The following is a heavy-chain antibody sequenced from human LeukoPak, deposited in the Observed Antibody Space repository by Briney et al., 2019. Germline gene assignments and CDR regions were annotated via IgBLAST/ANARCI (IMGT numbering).Heavy chain of an antibody. D-gene: IGHD3-22*01. V-gene: IGHV4-61*02. CDR2: IYTSGST. Sequence: SETLSLTCTVSGGSISSGFYYWSWIRQPAGKGLGWIGRIYTSGSTNYNPSLKSRVTISVDTSKNQFSLKLSSVTAADTAVYYCARAVDSSGYYRFFFDYWGQGTLVTVSS. CDR3: ARAVDSSGYYRFFFDY. J-gene: IGHJ4*02. CDR1: GGSISSGFYY.